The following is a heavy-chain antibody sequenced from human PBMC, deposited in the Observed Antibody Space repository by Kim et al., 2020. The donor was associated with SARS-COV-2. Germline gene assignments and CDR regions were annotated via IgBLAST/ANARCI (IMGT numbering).Heavy chain of an antibody. D-gene: IGHD6-13*01. CDR1: GFTFSSYG. Sequence: GGSLRLSCAASGFTFSSYGMHWVRQAPGKGLEWVAVIWYDGSNKYYADSVKGRFTISRDNSKNTLYLQMNSLRAEDTAVYYCARGRSSSWYVFNVEGAGNSARYYYGMDVWGQGTTVTVSS. V-gene: IGHV3-33*01. CDR2: IWYDGSNK. CDR3: ARGRSSSWYVFNVEGAGNSARYYYGMDV. J-gene: IGHJ6*02.